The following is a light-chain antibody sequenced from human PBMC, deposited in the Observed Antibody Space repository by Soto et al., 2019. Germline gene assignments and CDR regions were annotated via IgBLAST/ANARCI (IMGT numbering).Light chain of an antibody. V-gene: IGKV3-15*01. CDR1: RTVHSN. J-gene: IGKJ1*01. CDR3: QQYNNWPRT. Sequence: EIVMTQSPATVSVSPGDRVTLSCRASRTVHSNVAWYQHKPGQAPRLLIYGASTRATGIPARFSGSGSGTEFTLTISSLQSEDFAVYYCQQYNNWPRTFGQGTKVDIK. CDR2: GAS.